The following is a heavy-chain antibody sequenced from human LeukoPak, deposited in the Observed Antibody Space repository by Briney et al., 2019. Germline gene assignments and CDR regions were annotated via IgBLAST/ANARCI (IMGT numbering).Heavy chain of an antibody. CDR1: GFTFSSYG. CDR2: IWYDGSNK. Sequence: GGSLRLSCAASGFTFSSYGMHWVRQAPGKGLEWVAVIWYDGSNKYYADSVKGRFTISRDNSKNTLYLQMNSLRAEDTAVYYCAKDRGLRGSRGSYFDYWGQGTLVTVSS. J-gene: IGHJ4*02. CDR3: AKDRGLRGSRGSYFDY. V-gene: IGHV3-33*06. D-gene: IGHD1-26*01.